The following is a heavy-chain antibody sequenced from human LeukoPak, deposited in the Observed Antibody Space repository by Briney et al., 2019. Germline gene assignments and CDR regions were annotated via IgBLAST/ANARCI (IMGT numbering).Heavy chain of an antibody. CDR3: ARAMGATGGHFDY. V-gene: IGHV3-11*01. D-gene: IGHD1-26*01. Sequence: XGLEXVSXISSSGSTLSFPAPVKGRFTISRDNAKTSLYLQMTSLRAEATAVYYCARAMGATGGHFDYWGQGTLVTVSS. CDR2: ISSSGSTL. J-gene: IGHJ4*02.